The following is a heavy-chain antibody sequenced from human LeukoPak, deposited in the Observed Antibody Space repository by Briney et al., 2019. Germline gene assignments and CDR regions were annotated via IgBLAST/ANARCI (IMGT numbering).Heavy chain of an antibody. CDR2: INPKSGRT. J-gene: IGHJ5*02. CDR1: GYTFSDYA. V-gene: IGHV1-2*02. CDR3: SRDVIMGDDQVWFDP. Sequence: ASVKVSCKASGYTFSDYAIHWVRQAPGQGLECMGWINPKSGRTNYVQKFQGRVTMTRDTSINTVYMELSSLNSDDTAMYYCSRDVIMGDDQVWFDPWGQGTLVTVCS. D-gene: IGHD3-16*01.